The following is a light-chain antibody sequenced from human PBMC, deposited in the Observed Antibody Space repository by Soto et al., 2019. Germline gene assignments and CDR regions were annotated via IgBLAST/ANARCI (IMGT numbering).Light chain of an antibody. CDR3: QRYISAPCT. J-gene: IGKJ3*01. Sequence: DIQMTQSPSSLSASAGDRVTITCRATQGISNYLAWYQQKPGKVPKLLIYAASTLPSGIPSRFSGSGSGTDFTLTISSLEPEDVATYYCQRYISAPCTFGPGTNVDIK. V-gene: IGKV1-27*01. CDR1: QGISNY. CDR2: AAS.